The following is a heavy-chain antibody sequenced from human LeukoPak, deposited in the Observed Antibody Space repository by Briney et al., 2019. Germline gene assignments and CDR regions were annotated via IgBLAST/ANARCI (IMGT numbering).Heavy chain of an antibody. CDR1: GFTFSSYA. CDR3: ARGVAGIAVAGTDY. CDR2: ISYDGSNK. D-gene: IGHD6-19*01. Sequence: GGSLRLSCAASGFTFSSYAMHWVRQAPGKGLEWVAVISYDGSNKYYADSVKGRFTISRDNSKNTLYLQMNSLRAEDTAVYYCARGVAGIAVAGTDYWGQGTLVTVSS. V-gene: IGHV3-30-3*01. J-gene: IGHJ4*02.